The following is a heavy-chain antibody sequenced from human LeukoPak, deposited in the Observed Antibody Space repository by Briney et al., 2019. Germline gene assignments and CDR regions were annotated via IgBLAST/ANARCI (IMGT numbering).Heavy chain of an antibody. Sequence: ASVKVSCKASGYTFISYGISWVRQAPGQGLKWMGWISSHNGYTKYAQKFQGRVTMTTDTSMSTAYMELGSLRSDDTAVYYCARRRAVAGVNWFDPWGQGTLVTVSS. V-gene: IGHV1-18*01. D-gene: IGHD6-19*01. CDR2: ISSHNGYT. J-gene: IGHJ5*02. CDR3: ARRRAVAGVNWFDP. CDR1: GYTFISYG.